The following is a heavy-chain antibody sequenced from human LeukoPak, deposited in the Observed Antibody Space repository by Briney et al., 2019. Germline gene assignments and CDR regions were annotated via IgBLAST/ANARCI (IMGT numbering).Heavy chain of an antibody. J-gene: IGHJ5*02. D-gene: IGHD1-26*01. CDR1: GDSFSSNSAA. CDR3: ARSSGVGATTVRWFDP. Sequence: SQTLSLTCAISGDSFSSNSAAWNWIRQSPSRGLERLGRTYYRSKWYNDYAVSVKGRITINPDTSKNQFSPQLNSVTPEDTAVYYCARSSGVGATTVRWFDPWGQGTLVTVSS. V-gene: IGHV6-1*01. CDR2: TYYRSKWYN.